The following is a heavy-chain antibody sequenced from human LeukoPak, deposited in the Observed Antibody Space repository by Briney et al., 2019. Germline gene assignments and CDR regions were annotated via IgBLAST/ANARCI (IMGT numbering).Heavy chain of an antibody. J-gene: IGHJ3*02. Sequence: TSETLSLTCTVSGGTFRSRNYLWSWIRQTPGEGLVWDGYISYSGSAYYNPSLKSRVTISIDTSNSQFSLRLRSVTAADTAVYYCAREVNIQADSDAFDIWGPGTTVTVSS. CDR3: AREVNIQADSDAFDI. CDR2: ISYSGSA. CDR1: GGTFRSRNYL. V-gene: IGHV4-30-4*08. D-gene: IGHD1/OR15-1a*01.